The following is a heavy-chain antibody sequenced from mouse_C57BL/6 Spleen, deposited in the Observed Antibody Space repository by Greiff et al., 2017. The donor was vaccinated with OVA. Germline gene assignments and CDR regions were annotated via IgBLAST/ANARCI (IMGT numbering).Heavy chain of an antibody. V-gene: IGHV1-81*01. CDR1: GYTFTSYG. CDR2: IYPRSGNT. J-gene: IGHJ3*01. CDR3: ASADGSSVAWFAY. D-gene: IGHD1-1*01. Sequence: QVQLQQSGAELARPGASVKLSCKASGYTFTSYGISWVKQRTGQGLEWIGEIYPRSGNTYYNEKFKGKATLTADKSSSTAYMELRSLTSEDSAVYVCASADGSSVAWFAYWGQGTLVTVSA.